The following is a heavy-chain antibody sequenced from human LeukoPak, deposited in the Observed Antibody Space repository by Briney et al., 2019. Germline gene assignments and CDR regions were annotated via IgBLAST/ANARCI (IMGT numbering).Heavy chain of an antibody. CDR3: ARSADYGDPYFDY. D-gene: IGHD4-17*01. CDR2: IYYSGST. J-gene: IGHJ4*02. Sequence: PSETLSLTCTVSGGSISSYYWSWIRQPPGKGLEWIGYIYYSGSTNYNPSLKSRVTISVDTSKNQFSLKLSSVTAADTAVYYCARSADYGDPYFDYWGQGTLVTVSS. CDR1: GGSISSYY. V-gene: IGHV4-59*08.